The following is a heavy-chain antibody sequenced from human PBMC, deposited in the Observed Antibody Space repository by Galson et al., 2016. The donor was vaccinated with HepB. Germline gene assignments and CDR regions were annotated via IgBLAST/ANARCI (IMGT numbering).Heavy chain of an antibody. CDR1: GFTFTAYY. V-gene: IGHV3-74*01. CDR3: VAYNWNYPDY. J-gene: IGHJ4*02. Sequence: SLRLSCAASGFTFTAYYMYWVRQTPGRGLVWVSRIGPDGSDTGYADSVKGRFTISRDNAKNTLDLQMNSLRAEDTALYYCVAYNWNYPDYWGQGTLVTVSS. D-gene: IGHD1-7*01. CDR2: IGPDGSDT.